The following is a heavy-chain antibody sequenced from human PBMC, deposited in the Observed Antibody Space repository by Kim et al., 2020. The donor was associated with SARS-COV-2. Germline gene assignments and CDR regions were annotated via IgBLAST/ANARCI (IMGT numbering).Heavy chain of an antibody. D-gene: IGHD3-22*01. J-gene: IGHJ4*02. Sequence: EKYYVDSVKGRFTISRDNAKNSLYLQMNSLRAEDTAVYYCARMIVEYFDYWGQGTLVTVSS. V-gene: IGHV3-7*01. CDR3: ARMIVEYFDY. CDR2: EK.